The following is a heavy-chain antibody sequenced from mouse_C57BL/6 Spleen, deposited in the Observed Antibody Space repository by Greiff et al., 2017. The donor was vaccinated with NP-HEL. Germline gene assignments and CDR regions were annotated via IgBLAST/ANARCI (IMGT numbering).Heavy chain of an antibody. CDR3: ARSLSTVVADYYAMDY. CDR1: GYTFTSYW. V-gene: IGHV1-7*01. Sequence: QVQLQQSGAELAKPGASVKLSCKASGYTFTSYWMHWVKQRPGQGLEWIGYINPSSGYTKYNQKFKDKASLTADKSSSTAYMQLSSLTYEDSAVYYCARSLSTVVADYYAMDYWGQGTSVTVSS. J-gene: IGHJ4*01. D-gene: IGHD1-1*01. CDR2: INPSSGYT.